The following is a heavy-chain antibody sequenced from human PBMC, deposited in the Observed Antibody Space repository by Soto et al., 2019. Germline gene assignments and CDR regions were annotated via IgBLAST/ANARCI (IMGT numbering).Heavy chain of an antibody. CDR3: ARAGYSSSWPIDY. CDR2: ISSSGSTI. D-gene: IGHD6-13*01. CDR1: GFTFSSYE. J-gene: IGHJ4*02. V-gene: IGHV3-48*03. Sequence: GGSLRLSCAASGFTFSSYEMNWVRQAPGKGLEWVSYISSSGSTIYYADSVKGRFTISRDNAKNSLYLQMNSLRAEDTAVYYCARAGYSSSWPIDYWGQGTLVTVST.